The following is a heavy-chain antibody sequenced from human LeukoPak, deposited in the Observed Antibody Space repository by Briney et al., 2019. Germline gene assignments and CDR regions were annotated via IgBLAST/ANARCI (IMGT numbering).Heavy chain of an antibody. J-gene: IGHJ6*02. CDR2: ISSRGTTI. V-gene: IGHV3-48*03. CDR3: ARVRSGLHMDV. D-gene: IGHD2-15*01. Sequence: ESGGGLVQPGGSLRLSCAVSGFTFSSYEMNWVRQAPGKGMEWISYISSRGTTIYYVDSVKGRFTISRDNARNSLYLQMNSLRAEDTALYYCARVRSGLHMDVWGQGTTVTVSS. CDR1: GFTFSSYE.